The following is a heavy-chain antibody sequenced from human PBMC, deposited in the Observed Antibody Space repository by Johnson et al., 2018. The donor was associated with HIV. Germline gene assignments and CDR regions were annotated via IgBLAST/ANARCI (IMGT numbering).Heavy chain of an antibody. CDR1: GFTVSSNY. D-gene: IGHD4-17*01. Sequence: MQLVESGGGVVRPGGSLRLSCAASGFTVSSNYMSWVHQAPGKGLEWVSVIYSGGSTYYADSVKGRFTISRDNSKNTLYLQMNSLRAEDTAVYYCAREDTVTKGSAFDIWGQGTMVTVSS. J-gene: IGHJ3*02. CDR2: IYSGGST. V-gene: IGHV3-66*01. CDR3: AREDTVTKGSAFDI.